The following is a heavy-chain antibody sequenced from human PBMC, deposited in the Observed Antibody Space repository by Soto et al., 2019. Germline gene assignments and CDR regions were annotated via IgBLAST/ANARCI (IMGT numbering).Heavy chain of an antibody. CDR3: ARLGYCSGGRCYSASAFDI. J-gene: IGHJ3*02. CDR2: FYHSVGT. V-gene: IGHV4-38-2*01. CDR1: GYSISSGDY. Sequence: PSETLSLTCAVCGYSISSGDYWGWIRQPPGKGLEWIGSFYHSVGTYYNPSLKSRVTISVDTSKNQFSLELSSVTAADTAVYYCARLGYCSGGRCYSASAFDIWGRRTMLAV. D-gene: IGHD2-15*01.